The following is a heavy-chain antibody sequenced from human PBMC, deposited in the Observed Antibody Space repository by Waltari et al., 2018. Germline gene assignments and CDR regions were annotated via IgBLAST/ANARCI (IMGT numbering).Heavy chain of an antibody. CDR3: ARDPPGVAAAGPGRG. V-gene: IGHV3-66*02. J-gene: IGHJ4*02. D-gene: IGHD6-25*01. CDR2: IYSSGST. Sequence: EVQLVASGGGLVQPGGSLSLSCAASGITVGNNYMSCVRQAPGKGLELISLIYSSGSTYYADSGKGRFTISRDNSKNTLYLQMNSLRSEDTAVYFCARDPPGVAAAGPGRGWGQGTLVTVSS. CDR1: GITVGNNY.